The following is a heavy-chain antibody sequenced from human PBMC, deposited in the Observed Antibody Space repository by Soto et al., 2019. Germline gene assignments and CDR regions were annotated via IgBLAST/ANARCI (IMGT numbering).Heavy chain of an antibody. V-gene: IGHV5-51*01. CDR3: ARSVIVATTQDYYYYGMDV. J-gene: IGHJ6*02. CDR1: GYSFTSYW. CDR2: IYPGDSDT. Sequence: GESLKISCKGSGYSFTSYWIGWVRQMPGKGLEWMGIIYPGDSDTRYSPSFQGQVTISADKSISTAYLQWSSLKASHTAMYYCARSVIVATTQDYYYYGMDVWGQGTTVTVSS. D-gene: IGHD5-12*01.